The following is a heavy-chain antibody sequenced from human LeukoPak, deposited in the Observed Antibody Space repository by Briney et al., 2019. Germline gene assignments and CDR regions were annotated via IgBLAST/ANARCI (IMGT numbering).Heavy chain of an antibody. CDR2: IYYSGST. Sequence: SETLSLTCTVSGGSISSYYWSWIRQPPGKGLEWIGYIYYSGSTNYNPSLKSRVTISVDTSKNQFSLKLSSVTAADTAVYYCARGPVAGRSGYRYWGQGTLVTVSS. V-gene: IGHV4-59*12. D-gene: IGHD3-3*01. CDR3: ARGPVAGRSGYRY. J-gene: IGHJ4*02. CDR1: GGSISSYY.